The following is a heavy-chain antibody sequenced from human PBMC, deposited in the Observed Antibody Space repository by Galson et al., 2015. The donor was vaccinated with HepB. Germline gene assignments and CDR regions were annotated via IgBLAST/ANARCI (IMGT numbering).Heavy chain of an antibody. CDR3: AARYGQHEHDGFEI. Sequence: QSGAEVKKPGESLKISCQASGHISSRYWIGWVRQMPGKGLEWMGIIFVADSDTRYSPSFQGQVTISADKSIMIAYLQWGSLRASDSGIYYCAARYGQHEHDGFEIWGQGTKVIVSS. D-gene: IGHD3-9*01. CDR1: GHISSRYW. V-gene: IGHV5-51*03. CDR2: IFVADSDT. J-gene: IGHJ3*02.